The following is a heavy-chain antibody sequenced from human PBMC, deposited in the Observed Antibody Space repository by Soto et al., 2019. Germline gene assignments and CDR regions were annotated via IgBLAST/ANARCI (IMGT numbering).Heavy chain of an antibody. V-gene: IGHV4-59*01. CDR1: GGSISSYY. CDR3: ARPAVAGTFYYGMDV. Sequence: LSLTCTVSGGSISSYYWSWIRQPPGKGLEWIGYIYYSGSTNYNPSLKSRVTISVDTSKNQFSLKLSSVTAADTAVYYCARPAVAGTFYYGMDVWGQGTTVTVSS. D-gene: IGHD6-19*01. CDR2: IYYSGST. J-gene: IGHJ6*02.